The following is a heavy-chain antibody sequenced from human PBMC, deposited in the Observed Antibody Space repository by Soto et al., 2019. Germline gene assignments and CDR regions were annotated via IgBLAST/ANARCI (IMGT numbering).Heavy chain of an antibody. J-gene: IGHJ6*02. CDR1: GGSFSGYY. CDR2: INHSGST. CDR3: ARGSEVVVVPAAKGAGYGMDV. D-gene: IGHD2-2*01. Sequence: SETRSLTCAVYGGSFSGYYWSWIRQPPGKGLEWIGEINHSGSTNYNPSLKSRVTISVDTSKNQFSLKLSSVTAADTAVYYCARGSEVVVVPAAKGAGYGMDVWGQGTTVTVSS. V-gene: IGHV4-34*01.